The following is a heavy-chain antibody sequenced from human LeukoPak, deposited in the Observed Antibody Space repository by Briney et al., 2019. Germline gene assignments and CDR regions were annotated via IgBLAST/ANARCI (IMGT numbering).Heavy chain of an antibody. V-gene: IGHV4-30-2*01. CDR2: IYHSGST. D-gene: IGHD2-2*01. Sequence: SQTLSLTCSVSNGSISSGAHYWSWIRQPPGKGLEWIGFIYHSGSTYYSPSLRSRVTMSLDRSKNQFSLNLNSVTGADTAVYYCVRQVPAPGNWFDPWGQGTLVIVSS. CDR3: VRQVPAPGNWFDP. J-gene: IGHJ5*02. CDR1: NGSISSGAHY.